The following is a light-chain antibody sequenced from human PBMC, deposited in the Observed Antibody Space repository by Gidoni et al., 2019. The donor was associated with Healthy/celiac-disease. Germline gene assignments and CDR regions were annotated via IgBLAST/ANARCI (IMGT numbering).Light chain of an antibody. CDR3: QQYDNPLIT. Sequence: DIQMTQSTSSLSASVEDRVTITYQASQDISNYLNWYQQKPGKAPKLLIYDASNLETGVPSRFSGSGSGTDFTFTISSLQHEDIATYYCQQYDNPLITFGQGTRLEIK. V-gene: IGKV1-33*01. CDR2: DAS. J-gene: IGKJ5*01. CDR1: QDISNY.